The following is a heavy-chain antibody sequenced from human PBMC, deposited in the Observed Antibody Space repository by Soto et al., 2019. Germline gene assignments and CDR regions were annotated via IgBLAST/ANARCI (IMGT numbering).Heavy chain of an antibody. D-gene: IGHD3-22*01. CDR2: IIPISETT. CDR3: ARALLSHSYDSGGYDSYFHAMDV. V-gene: IGHV1-69*06. J-gene: IGHJ6*02. Sequence: GASVKVSCKASGGTFSSYAISWVRQAPGQGLEWMGGIIPISETTNYAQIFQGRVSIVADKSTSTAYMELSRLRSEDTAVYYCARALLSHSYDSGGYDSYFHAMDVWGQGTPVTVSS. CDR1: GGTFSSYA.